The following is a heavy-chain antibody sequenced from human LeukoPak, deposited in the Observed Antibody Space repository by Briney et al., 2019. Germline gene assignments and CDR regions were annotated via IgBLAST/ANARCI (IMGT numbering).Heavy chain of an antibody. CDR3: ARRRYYDSSGYYFDY. V-gene: IGHV1-18*01. CDR2: ISAYNGNT. Sequence: ASVKVSFKASGYTFTSYGISWVRQAPGQGLEWMGWISAYNGNTNYAQKLQGRVTMTTDTSTSTAYMELRSLRSDDTAAYYCARRRYYDSSGYYFDYWGQGTLVTVSS. D-gene: IGHD3-22*01. CDR1: GYTFTSYG. J-gene: IGHJ4*02.